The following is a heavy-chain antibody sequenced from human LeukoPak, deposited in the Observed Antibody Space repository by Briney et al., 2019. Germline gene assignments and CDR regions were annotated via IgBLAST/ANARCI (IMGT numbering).Heavy chain of an antibody. CDR2: IISNGGST. CDR3: VKLPYSDTSAYYVDY. D-gene: IGHD3-22*01. Sequence: GGSLRLSCSASGFTFSTSAIHWVRQAPGKGLEYVSAIISNGGSTYYAGSVKGRFTISRDNSKNTLSLQMSSLRPEDTAVYYCVKLPYSDTSAYYVDYWGQGTLVTVSS. V-gene: IGHV3-64D*06. J-gene: IGHJ4*02. CDR1: GFTFSTSA.